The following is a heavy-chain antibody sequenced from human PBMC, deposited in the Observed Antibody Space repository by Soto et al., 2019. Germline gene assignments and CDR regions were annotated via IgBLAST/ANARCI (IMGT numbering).Heavy chain of an antibody. V-gene: IGHV3-48*02. CDR1: GFTFSSYS. J-gene: IGHJ4*02. CDR3: TRKKNDDS. D-gene: IGHD1-1*01. Sequence: EAQLVESGGGLVQPWGSLRLSCAASGFTFSSYSMNWVRLAPGKGLEWISYIGRSDNNIHYADSVKGLFTISRDNAKSSLYLQMDSLRDEDTAVYYCTRKKNDDSWGQGTLVTVSS. CDR2: IGRSDNNI.